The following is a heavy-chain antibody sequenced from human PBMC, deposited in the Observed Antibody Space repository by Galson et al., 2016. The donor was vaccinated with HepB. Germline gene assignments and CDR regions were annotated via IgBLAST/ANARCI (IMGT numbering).Heavy chain of an antibody. Sequence: SLRLSCAASGFTFSLYGMHWVRQAPGKGLEWVAIIWYDGGNKYYGDSVNGRFIISRDNSRNTLYLQMNGLGAEDMAVYYCARGLEYSSSPDPYDHYYPMDVWGQGTTVTVSS. CDR3: ARGLEYSSSPDPYDHYYPMDV. D-gene: IGHD6-6*01. CDR1: GFTFSLYG. CDR2: IWYDGGNK. J-gene: IGHJ6*02. V-gene: IGHV3-33*01.